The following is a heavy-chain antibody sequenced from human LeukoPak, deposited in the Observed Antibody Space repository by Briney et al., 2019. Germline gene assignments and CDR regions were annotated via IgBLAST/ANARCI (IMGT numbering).Heavy chain of an antibody. J-gene: IGHJ4*02. CDR3: ARGPGAFDY. Sequence: GRSLRLSCAASGFTFSSYAMHWVRQAPGKGLEWVAVISYDGSNKYYADSVKGRFTISRDNSKNTLYLQMNSLRAEDTAVYYCARGPGAFDYWGQGTLVTVSS. V-gene: IGHV3-30-3*01. CDR1: GFTFSSYA. D-gene: IGHD1-26*01. CDR2: ISYDGSNK.